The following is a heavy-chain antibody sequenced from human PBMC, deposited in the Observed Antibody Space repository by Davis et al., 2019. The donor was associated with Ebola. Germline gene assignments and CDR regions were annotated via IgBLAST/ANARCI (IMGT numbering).Heavy chain of an antibody. CDR1: RWSFSGYY. V-gene: IGHV4-34*01. J-gene: IGHJ4*02. CDR3: ASGDYGGNYGDY. Sequence: SETLSLTCAVYRWSFSGYYWSWIRQPPGKGLEWIGEINHSGSTNYNPSLNSRVTISVDTSKNQFSLKLSSVTAADTAVYYCASGDYGGNYGDYWGQGTLVTVSS. CDR2: INHSGST. D-gene: IGHD4-23*01.